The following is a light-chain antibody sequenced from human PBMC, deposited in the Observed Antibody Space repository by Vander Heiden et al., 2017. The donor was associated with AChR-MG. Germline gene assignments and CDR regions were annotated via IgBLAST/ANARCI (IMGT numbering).Light chain of an antibody. CDR3: TSYTTSGTLRV. CDR2: DVS. J-gene: IGLJ3*02. V-gene: IGLV2-14*03. Sequence: QSALTQPASVSGSPGPSITISCPGTSSDVGGYNFVSWYQHHPGKAPKLIIFDVSKRPSGVSNRFSGSKSANTASLTISGLQADDEADYYCTSYTTSGTLRVFGGGTKLTVL. CDR1: SSDVGGYNF.